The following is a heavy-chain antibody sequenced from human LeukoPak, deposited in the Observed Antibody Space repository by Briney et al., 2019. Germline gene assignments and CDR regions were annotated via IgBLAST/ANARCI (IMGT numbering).Heavy chain of an antibody. Sequence: PGGSLRLSCAASGFTFSSYGMSWVRQAPGKGLEWVSGISGSGGSTYYADSVKGRFTISRDNSKNTLYVQMNSLTAEDTAVYYCAKDQRVPGTSIYHFDYWGQGTLVTVSS. V-gene: IGHV3-23*01. CDR3: AKDQRVPGTSIYHFDY. J-gene: IGHJ4*02. D-gene: IGHD6-19*01. CDR1: GFTFSSYG. CDR2: ISGSGGST.